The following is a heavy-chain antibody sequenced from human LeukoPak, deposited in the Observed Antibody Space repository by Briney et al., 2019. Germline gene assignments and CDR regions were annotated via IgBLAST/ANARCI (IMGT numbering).Heavy chain of an antibody. Sequence: SGTPSLTCAVSGGSISSSNWWSWVRPPPGKGLEWIGEIYHSGSTNYNPSLKSRVTISVDKSKNQFSLKLSSVTAADTAVYYCARDQYYYDSSGYYQSDAFDIWGQGTMVTVSS. V-gene: IGHV4-4*02. CDR3: ARDQYYYDSSGYYQSDAFDI. CDR1: GGSISSSNW. CDR2: IYHSGST. D-gene: IGHD3-22*01. J-gene: IGHJ3*02.